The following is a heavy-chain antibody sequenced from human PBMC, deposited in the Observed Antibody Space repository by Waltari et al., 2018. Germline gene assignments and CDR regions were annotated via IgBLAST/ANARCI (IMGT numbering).Heavy chain of an antibody. Sequence: QVQLVQSGAEVKKPGASVKVSCKASGYTFTGYYMHWVRQAPGQGLEWMGWINPNSGGTSSAAKFQGSVNMTRDTSISTAYMERRRLRSDDTAVYYCARGDMIVVVGMDGYWGQGTLVTVSS. V-gene: IGHV1-2*02. CDR1: GYTFTGYY. J-gene: IGHJ4*02. CDR2: INPNSGGT. D-gene: IGHD3-22*01. CDR3: ARGDMIVVVGMDGY.